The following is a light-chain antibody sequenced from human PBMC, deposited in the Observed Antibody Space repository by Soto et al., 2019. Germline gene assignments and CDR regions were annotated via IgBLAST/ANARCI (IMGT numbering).Light chain of an antibody. CDR2: KAS. Sequence: DVQMTQSPSTLSVSVGDRVTITCRASQSISSWLAWYQQKPGKAPKLLIYKASSLESGVPSRFSGSGSGTEFTLTISSLQPEDVATYYCQKCKVAPFTFGQGTKV. CDR3: QKCKVAPFT. CDR1: QSISSW. V-gene: IGKV1-5*03. J-gene: IGKJ1*01.